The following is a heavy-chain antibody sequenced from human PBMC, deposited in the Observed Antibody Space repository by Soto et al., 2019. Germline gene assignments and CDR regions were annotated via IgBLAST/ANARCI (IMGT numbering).Heavy chain of an antibody. V-gene: IGHV4-61*08. CDR2: IYYSGST. D-gene: IGHD5-18*01. CDR1: GGSVSSGGYY. CDR3: ARFKRRAWIQFDY. Sequence: SETMSLTCTVSGGSVSSGGYYWSWIRQPPGKGLEWIGYIYYSGSTNYNPSLKSRVTISVDTSKNQFSLKLSSVTAADTAVYYCARFKRRAWIQFDYWGQGTLVTVSS. J-gene: IGHJ4*02.